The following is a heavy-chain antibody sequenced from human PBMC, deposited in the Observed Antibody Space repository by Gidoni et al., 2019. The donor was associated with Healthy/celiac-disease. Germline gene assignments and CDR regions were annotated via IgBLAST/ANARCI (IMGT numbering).Heavy chain of an antibody. V-gene: IGHV4-39*07. Sequence: QLQLQESGQGLVKPSETLSLTCTVSGGSISSSSYYWGWLRQPPGKVLAWIGNIYYSGSPYYHPSLKSRVTIAVDTSKNQVSLKLSSVTAADTAVYYCARKNWFDPWGQGTLVTVSS. J-gene: IGHJ5*02. CDR3: ARKNWFDP. CDR2: IYYSGSP. CDR1: GGSISSSSYY.